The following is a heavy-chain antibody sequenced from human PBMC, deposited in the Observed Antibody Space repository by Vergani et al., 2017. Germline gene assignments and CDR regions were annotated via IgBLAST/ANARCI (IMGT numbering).Heavy chain of an antibody. CDR3: ARAYGRYYWFDY. J-gene: IGHJ4*01. CDR2: ISASWAPT. Sequence: EVQLLESGGDLVQPGGSLRLSCTASGFIFSTYAMSWVRHAPGKGLEWVSGISASWAPTYYADSVKGRVTIYSDNSKNTLYLQMNSLGVEDTAVYYCARAYGRYYWFDYWGQRTLVTVSS. D-gene: IGHD1-20*01. CDR1: GFIFSTYA. V-gene: IGHV3-23*01.